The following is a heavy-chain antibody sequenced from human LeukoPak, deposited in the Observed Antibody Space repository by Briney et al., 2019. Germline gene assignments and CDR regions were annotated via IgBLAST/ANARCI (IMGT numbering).Heavy chain of an antibody. J-gene: IGHJ4*02. CDR2: ISGSGAST. V-gene: IGHV3-23*01. Sequence: PGGSLRPSCVASGFTFSGYAMSWVRQAPGKGLEWVSSISGSGASTYYADSVKGRFTSSRDNSKNTLYLRVNNLRAEDTAVYYCAKESRYYYGSGSFSSQFDYWGQGTLVTVSS. CDR1: GFTFSGYA. D-gene: IGHD3-10*01. CDR3: AKESRYYYGSGSFSSQFDY.